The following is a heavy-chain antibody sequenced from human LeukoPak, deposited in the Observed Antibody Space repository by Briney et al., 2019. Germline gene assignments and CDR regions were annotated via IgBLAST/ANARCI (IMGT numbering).Heavy chain of an antibody. Sequence: GGSLRLSCAASGFTFDDYAMHWVRQAPGKGLEWVSGVSWNSGRVGYADSVKGRFTISRDNAKSSLYLQMSSLRVEDTALYYCAKDSYGGSGSYYLYSFDMWGQGTRVTVSS. D-gene: IGHD3-10*01. CDR3: AKDSYGGSGSYYLYSFDM. J-gene: IGHJ3*02. V-gene: IGHV3-9*01. CDR2: VSWNSGRV. CDR1: GFTFDDYA.